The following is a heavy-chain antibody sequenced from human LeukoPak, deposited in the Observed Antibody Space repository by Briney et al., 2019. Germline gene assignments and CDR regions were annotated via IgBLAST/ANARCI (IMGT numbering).Heavy chain of an antibody. CDR3: ADFYASGSYYNGWFDP. V-gene: IGHV4-39*01. CDR2: LYYSGSA. J-gene: IGHJ5*02. D-gene: IGHD3-10*01. Sequence: SETLSLTCTVSGGXISSSGYYWAWIRQPPGKGLEWMGSLYYSGSAYYIPSLKSRVTISIDTSKNQFSLKVIPVTAADTAVYFCADFYASGSYYNGWFDPWGQGTLVTVSS. CDR1: GGXISSSGYY.